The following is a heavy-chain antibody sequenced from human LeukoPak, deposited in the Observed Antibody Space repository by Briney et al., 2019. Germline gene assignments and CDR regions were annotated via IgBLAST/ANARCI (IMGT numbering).Heavy chain of an antibody. CDR1: GFTVGSNY. Sequence: GGSLRLSCAASGFTVGSNYMSWVRQAPGRGLEWVSVMYSSGTTHYADSVKGRFTISRDNSKNMLYLQMNSLRAEDTAVYYCAKHRRGWYYTEFDYWGQGTLVTVSS. CDR2: MYSSGTT. J-gene: IGHJ4*02. CDR3: AKHRRGWYYTEFDY. D-gene: IGHD6-19*01. V-gene: IGHV3-66*04.